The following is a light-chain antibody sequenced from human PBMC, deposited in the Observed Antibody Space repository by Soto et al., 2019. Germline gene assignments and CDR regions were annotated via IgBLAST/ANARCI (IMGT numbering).Light chain of an antibody. CDR3: QQYGSSPFT. CDR2: DAS. V-gene: IGKV3D-20*01. CDR1: QSVGGTK. Sequence: EIVLTQSPATLSLSPGERATLSCGASQSVGGTKLAWYQQKPGLAPRLLIYDASSSATGIPDRFSGSGSGTDFTLTISSLEPKDFSVYHCQQYGSSPFTFGPGTKVEIK. J-gene: IGKJ3*01.